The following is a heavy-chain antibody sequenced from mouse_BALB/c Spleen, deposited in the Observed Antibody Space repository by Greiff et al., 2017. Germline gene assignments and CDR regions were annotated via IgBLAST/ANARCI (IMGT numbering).Heavy chain of an antibody. CDR3: TSSTIITGHFAY. J-gene: IGHJ3*01. CDR1: GYTFTDYE. V-gene: IGHV1-15*01. Sequence: QVQLQQSGAELVRPGASVTLSCKASGYTFTDYEMHWVKQTPVHGLEWIGAIDPETGGTAYNQKFKGKPTLPADKSSSTAYMELRSLTSEDSAVYYCTSSTIITGHFAYWGQGTLVTVSA. CDR2: IDPETGGT. D-gene: IGHD2-4*01.